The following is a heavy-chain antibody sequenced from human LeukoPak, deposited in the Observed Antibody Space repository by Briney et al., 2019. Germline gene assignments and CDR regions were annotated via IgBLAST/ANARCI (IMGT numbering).Heavy chain of an antibody. J-gene: IGHJ6*03. CDR1: GGSISSYY. Sequence: SETLSLTCTVSGGSISSYYWSWIRQPAGKGLEWIGRIYTSGSTNYNPSLKSRVTMSVDTSKNQLSLKLSSVTSADTAVYYCARSPPGTWFYYMDVWGKGTTVTVSS. V-gene: IGHV4-4*07. CDR2: IYTSGST. CDR3: ARSPPGTWFYYMDV. D-gene: IGHD3-9*01.